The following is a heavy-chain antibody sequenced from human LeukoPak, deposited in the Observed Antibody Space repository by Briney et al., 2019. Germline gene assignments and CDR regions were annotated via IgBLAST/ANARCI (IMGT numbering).Heavy chain of an antibody. CDR1: GYTLTTYG. CDR3: ARVVMSACTAFDY. CDR2: ISAHNGNT. J-gene: IGHJ4*02. D-gene: IGHD2-15*01. V-gene: IGHV1-18*01. Sequence: ASVKVSCKASGYTLTTYGISWVRQAPRQRRKWMRWISAHNGNTKYAQKHQLRITITTATSTSTTNIEIRSRRSDDTAVYYCARVVMSACTAFDYWGQGTLVTVSS.